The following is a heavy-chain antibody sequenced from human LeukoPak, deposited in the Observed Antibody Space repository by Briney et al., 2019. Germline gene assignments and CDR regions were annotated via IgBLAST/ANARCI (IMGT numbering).Heavy chain of an antibody. J-gene: IGHJ6*02. CDR1: EFTVDSNY. CDR3: ARGFGKAAANVFGGYTMDV. CDR2: IYTGGST. D-gene: IGHD6-13*01. V-gene: IGHV3-66*02. Sequence: GVSLRLSCAASEFTVDSNYMSWIRQAPGKGLEWVSLIYTGGSTYYADSVRGRFTISRDNSKNTLYLQMNSLRPEDTAVYYCARGFGKAAANVFGGYTMDVWGQGTTVTVSS.